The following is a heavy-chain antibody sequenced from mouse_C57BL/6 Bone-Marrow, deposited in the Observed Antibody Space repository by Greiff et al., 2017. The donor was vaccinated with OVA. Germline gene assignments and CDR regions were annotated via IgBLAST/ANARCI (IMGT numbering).Heavy chain of an antibody. Sequence: VQLQQSGAELVRPGASVKLSCTASGFNIKDDYMHWVKQRPEQGLEWIGWIDPENGDTEYASKFQGKATITADTSSNTAYLQLSSLTSEDTAVYYCARRYYGSGFAYWGQGTLVTVSA. D-gene: IGHD1-1*01. CDR3: ARRYYGSGFAY. V-gene: IGHV14-4*01. CDR1: GFNIKDDY. J-gene: IGHJ3*01. CDR2: IDPENGDT.